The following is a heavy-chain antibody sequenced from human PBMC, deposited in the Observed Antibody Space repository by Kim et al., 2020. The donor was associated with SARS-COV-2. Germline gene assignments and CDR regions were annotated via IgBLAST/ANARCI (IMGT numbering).Heavy chain of an antibody. V-gene: IGHV4-31*03. D-gene: IGHD4-17*01. CDR2: IYYSGST. CDR3: ARTTVTTWGD. J-gene: IGHJ4*02. CDR1: GGSISSGGYY. Sequence: SETLSLTCTVSGGSISSGGYYWSWIRQHPGKGLEWIGYIYYSGSTYYNPSLKSRVTISVDTSKNQFSLKLSSVTAADTAVYYCARTTVTTWGDWGQGTLVTVSS.